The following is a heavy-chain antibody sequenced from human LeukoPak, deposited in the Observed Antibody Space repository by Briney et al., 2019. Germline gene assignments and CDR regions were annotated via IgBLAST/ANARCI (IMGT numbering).Heavy chain of an antibody. J-gene: IGHJ4*02. CDR2: ISSSKSYI. Sequence: GGSLRLSCAASGFTSSRYSMNWVRQAPGKGLEWVSSISSSKSYIYYADSVKGLFTISRDNARNSLYLQMNSLRAEDTAVYYCARDSLGTIYNYWGQGTLVTVSS. V-gene: IGHV3-21*04. CDR3: ARDSLGTIYNY. D-gene: IGHD2-8*01. CDR1: GFTSSRYS.